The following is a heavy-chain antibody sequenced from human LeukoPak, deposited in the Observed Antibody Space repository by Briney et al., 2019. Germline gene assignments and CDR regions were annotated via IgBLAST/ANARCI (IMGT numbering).Heavy chain of an antibody. Sequence: GGSLRLSCAAFGFTFSSYGMHWVRQTPGKGLGWVAFIRHDGSYQQYADSGKGRFTVSRDNSKDMVYLQMNSLRAEDTAVYYCAKNRDSSDYPRDFDFWGQGTLVTVSS. CDR1: GFTFSSYG. J-gene: IGHJ4*02. CDR2: IRHDGSYQ. D-gene: IGHD3-22*01. V-gene: IGHV3-30*02. CDR3: AKNRDSSDYPRDFDF.